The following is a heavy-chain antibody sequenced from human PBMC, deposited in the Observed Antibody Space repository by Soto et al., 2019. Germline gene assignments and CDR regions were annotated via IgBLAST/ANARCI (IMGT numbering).Heavy chain of an antibody. CDR2: IWYDGSNK. Sequence: QVQLVESGGGVVQPGRSLRLSCAASGFTFSSYGMHWVRQAPGKGLEWVAVIWYDGSNKYYADSVKGRFTISRDNSKNTLYLQMNSLRAEDTAVYYCARDGAGATNYGMDVWGQGTTVTVSS. CDR1: GFTFSSYG. J-gene: IGHJ6*02. V-gene: IGHV3-33*01. D-gene: IGHD1-26*01. CDR3: ARDGAGATNYGMDV.